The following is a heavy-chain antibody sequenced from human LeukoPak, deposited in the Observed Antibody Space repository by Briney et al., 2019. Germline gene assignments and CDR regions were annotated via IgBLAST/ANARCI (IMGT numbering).Heavy chain of an antibody. D-gene: IGHD3-22*01. CDR1: GGSISGYF. CDR3: ARSTYYFDSTGFYPFDF. Sequence: PSETLSLTCTVSGGSISGYFWSWTRQSPGKGLEWIGFFYYSGNTNYNPSLKSRVTMSADTSKNQFSLKLSSVTAADTAMYYCARSTYYFDSTGFYPFDFWGQGTLVTVSS. V-gene: IGHV4-59*01. CDR2: FYYSGNT. J-gene: IGHJ4*02.